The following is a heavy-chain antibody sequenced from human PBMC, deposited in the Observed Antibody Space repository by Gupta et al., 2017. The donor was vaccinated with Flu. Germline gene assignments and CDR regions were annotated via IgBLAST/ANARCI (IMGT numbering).Heavy chain of an antibody. CDR2: IKSKTDAGAT. CDR1: GFTFSNAW. D-gene: IGHD3-16*01. Sequence: EVHLVESGGGLVKPGGSLTLSCADSGFTFSNAWMNWVRQAPGKGLEWVGRIKSKTDAGATDYAAPVKGRFTISRDDSKNMLFLQMNSLKTEDTAVYYCTTDWGRKPFWGQGTRVTVSS. CDR3: TTDWGRKPF. J-gene: IGHJ3*01. V-gene: IGHV3-15*01.